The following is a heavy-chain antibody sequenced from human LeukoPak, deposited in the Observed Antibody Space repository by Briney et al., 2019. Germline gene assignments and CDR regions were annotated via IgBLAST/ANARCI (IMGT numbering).Heavy chain of an antibody. CDR3: ARGELGIGY. CDR1: GGSISSYY. V-gene: IGHV4-34*01. J-gene: IGHJ4*02. CDR2: INHSGST. D-gene: IGHD7-27*01. Sequence: SETLSLTCTVSGGSISSYYWSWIRQPPGKGLEWIGEINHSGSTNYNPSLKSRVTISVDTSKNQFSLKLSSVTAADTAVYYCARGELGIGYWGQGTLVTVSS.